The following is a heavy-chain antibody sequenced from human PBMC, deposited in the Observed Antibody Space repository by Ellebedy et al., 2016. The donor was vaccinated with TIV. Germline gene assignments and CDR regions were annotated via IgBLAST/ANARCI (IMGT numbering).Heavy chain of an antibody. V-gene: IGHV1-69*04. D-gene: IGHD5-18*01. CDR1: GGTFSSYA. CDR3: ANTAMAVDYYYGMDV. Sequence: AASVKVSCKASGGTFSSYAISWVRQAPGQGLEWMGRIIPILGIANYTQKFQDSVTITADRSTSTAYMELSTLRSEDTAVYYCANTAMAVDYYYGMDVWGQGTTVTVTS. J-gene: IGHJ6*02. CDR2: IIPILGIA.